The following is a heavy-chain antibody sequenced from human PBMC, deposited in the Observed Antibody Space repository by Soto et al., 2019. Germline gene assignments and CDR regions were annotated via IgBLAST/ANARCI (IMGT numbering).Heavy chain of an antibody. J-gene: IGHJ4*02. CDR1: GGTFSSHA. D-gene: IGHD2-15*01. V-gene: IGHV1-69*13. CDR3: TSVDYFSANHSYLSGIDD. Sequence: SVKVSCKASGGTFSSHAISWVRPAPGQGLEWMGGIIPIFGTANYAQKFQGRVTITADESTSTASMELSSLRSEDTAVYYCTSVDYFSANHSYLSGIDDWGQGTLVTVSS. CDR2: IIPIFGTA.